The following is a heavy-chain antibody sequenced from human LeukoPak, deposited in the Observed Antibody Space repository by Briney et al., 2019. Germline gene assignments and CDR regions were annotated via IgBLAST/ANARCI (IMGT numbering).Heavy chain of an antibody. CDR3: ARDKVAVEDYFDY. J-gene: IGHJ4*02. Sequence: SETLSLTCAVYGGSFSGYYWSWIRQPAGKELEWIGRIYTSGSTNYNPSLKSRVTISVDTSKNQFSLKLSSVTAADTAVYYCARDKVAVEDYFDYWGQGTLVTVSS. CDR1: GGSFSGYY. D-gene: IGHD6-19*01. V-gene: IGHV4-4*07. CDR2: IYTSGST.